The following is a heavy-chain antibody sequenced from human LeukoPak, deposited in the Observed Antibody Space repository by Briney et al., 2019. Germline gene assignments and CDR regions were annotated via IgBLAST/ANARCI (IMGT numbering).Heavy chain of an antibody. CDR2: ISGSGGST. CDR1: GFTFSSYS. CDR3: AKGAGSGSRDYSDF. J-gene: IGHJ4*02. Sequence: PEGSLKLSCTASGFTFSSYSMSWVRQAPGQGLEWVAGISGSGGSTYYAASVSGRFTISRDASKSTLYLQMNNLRAEDTALYYCAKGAGSGSRDYSDFWGQGTLVTVSS. V-gene: IGHV3-23*01. D-gene: IGHD3-10*01.